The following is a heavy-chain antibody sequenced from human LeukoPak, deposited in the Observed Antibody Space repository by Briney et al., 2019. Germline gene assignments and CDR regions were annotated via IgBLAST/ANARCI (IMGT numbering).Heavy chain of an antibody. CDR3: ARAYYYTMDV. V-gene: IGHV1-2*02. CDR1: GNTFSGYY. J-gene: IGHJ6*02. Sequence: ASVKVSCKASGNTFSGYYMHWVRQAPGQGLEWMAWINPNSGGTNYAQKFQGRVTMTRDTSISTAYMELSRLRSDDTAVYYCARAYYYTMDVWGQGTTVTVSS. CDR2: INPNSGGT.